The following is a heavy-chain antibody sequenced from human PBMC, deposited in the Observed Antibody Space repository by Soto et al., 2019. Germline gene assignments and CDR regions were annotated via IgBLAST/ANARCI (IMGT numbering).Heavy chain of an antibody. CDR2: IYYSGST. CDR1: GGSISSSSYY. J-gene: IGHJ5*02. D-gene: IGHD3-9*01. Sequence: QLQLQESGPGLVKPSETLSLTCTVSGGSISSSSYYWGWIRQPPGKGLEWIGSIYYSGSTYYNPSLKSRVTLSVDTSKNQFSLKLSSVTAADTAVYYCARFEYYDILTGPLQGFDPWGQGTLVTVSS. CDR3: ARFEYYDILTGPLQGFDP. V-gene: IGHV4-39*01.